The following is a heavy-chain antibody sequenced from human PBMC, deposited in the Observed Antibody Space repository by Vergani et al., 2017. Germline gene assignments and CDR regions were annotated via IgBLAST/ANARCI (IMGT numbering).Heavy chain of an antibody. CDR2: ISAYNGNT. Sequence: QVQLVQSGAEVKKPGSSVKVSCKASGGTFSSYAISWVRQAPGQGLEWMGGISAYNGNTNYAQKLQGRVTMTTDTSTSTAYMELRSLRSDDTAVYYCARFFAGLNWFDPWGQGTLVTVSS. CDR1: GGTFSSYA. D-gene: IGHD2-21*01. V-gene: IGHV1-18*01. J-gene: IGHJ5*02. CDR3: ARFFAGLNWFDP.